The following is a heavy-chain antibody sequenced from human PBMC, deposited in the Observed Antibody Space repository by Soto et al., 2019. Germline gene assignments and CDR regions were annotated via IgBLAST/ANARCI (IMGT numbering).Heavy chain of an antibody. CDR3: ARPDCTNGVCQFDY. CDR2: IYYSGST. D-gene: IGHD2-8*01. CDR1: GGSISSSSYY. Sequence: QLQLQESGPGLVKPSETLSLTCTVSGGSISSSSYYWGWIRQPPGKGLEWIGSIYYSGSTYYNPSLKSRVTISVDTSKNQFSLKLSSVTAADTAVYYCARPDCTNGVCQFDYWGQGTLVTVSS. V-gene: IGHV4-39*01. J-gene: IGHJ4*02.